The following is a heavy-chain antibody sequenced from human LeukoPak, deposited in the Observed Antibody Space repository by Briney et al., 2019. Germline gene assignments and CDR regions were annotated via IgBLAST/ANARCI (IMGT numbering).Heavy chain of an antibody. V-gene: IGHV3-21*01. CDR2: ISSSSSPI. CDR1: GFTFSSCS. CDR3: ARVTGLQLVQGLDY. Sequence: PGGSLRLSCAASGFTFSSCSMNCVRHAPGRGREGVASISSSSSPIYYADSVKGRFTISRDNAKNSLYLQMNSLRAEDTAVYYCARVTGLQLVQGLDYWGQGTLVTVSS. D-gene: IGHD6-13*01. J-gene: IGHJ4*02.